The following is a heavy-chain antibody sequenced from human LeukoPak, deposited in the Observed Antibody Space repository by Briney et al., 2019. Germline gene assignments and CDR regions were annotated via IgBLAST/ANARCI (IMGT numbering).Heavy chain of an antibody. CDR3: AKERAYCGGDCYSLSDY. J-gene: IGHJ4*02. Sequence: GGSLRLSCAASGFTFSSYAMSWVRQAPGKGLEWVSVLSDSGAPTFYSDSVKGRFTISGDNSKNTLYLQMTSLRAEDTALYYCAKERAYCGGDCYSLSDYWGQGTLVTVSS. CDR2: LSDSGAPT. V-gene: IGHV3-23*01. CDR1: GFTFSSYA. D-gene: IGHD2-21*02.